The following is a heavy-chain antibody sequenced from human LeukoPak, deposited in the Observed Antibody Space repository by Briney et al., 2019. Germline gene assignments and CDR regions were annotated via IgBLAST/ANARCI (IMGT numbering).Heavy chain of an antibody. CDR1: GGSFSDYY. CDR2: INHSGST. D-gene: IGHD3-10*01. CDR3: ARGTYFYGSGSHNFDY. V-gene: IGHV4-34*01. Sequence: PSETLSLTCAVYGGSFSDYYWSWIRQPPGKGLEWIGEINHSGSTNYNPSLKSRVTISVDTSKNQFSLKLSSVTAADTSVYYFARGTYFYGSGSHNFDYWGQGTLVTVSS. J-gene: IGHJ4*02.